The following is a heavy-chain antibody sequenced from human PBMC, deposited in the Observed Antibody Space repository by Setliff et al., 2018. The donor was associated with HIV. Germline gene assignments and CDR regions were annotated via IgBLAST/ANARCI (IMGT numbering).Heavy chain of an antibody. CDR3: AKQYCGGDCYSDSYYYMDV. CDR2: IYSSGRT. J-gene: IGHJ6*03. V-gene: IGHV4-61*09. D-gene: IGHD2-21*01. Sequence: PSETLSLTCTVSGGSISSGHYYWSWIRQPAGRGLEWIGHIYSSGRTSYSPSLKSRVTISVDTSKNQFSLKLSSVTAADTAVYYCAKQYCGGDCYSDSYYYMDVWGKGTTVTSP. CDR1: GGSISSGHYY.